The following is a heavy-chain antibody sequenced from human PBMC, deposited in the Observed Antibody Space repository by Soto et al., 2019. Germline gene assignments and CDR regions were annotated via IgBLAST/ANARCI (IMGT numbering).Heavy chain of an antibody. D-gene: IGHD2-2*01. J-gene: IGHJ6*03. CDR1: GGSIRGHC. CDR2: IYYSGST. Sequence: SETLSLTCTVSGGSIRGHCGSWIRQPPGKGLEWIGYIYYSGSTNYNPSLKSRVTISVDTSKNQFSLKLSSVTAADTAVYYCARLGYCSSTSCPLVYYYMDVWGKGTTVTVSS. CDR3: ARLGYCSSTSCPLVYYYMDV. V-gene: IGHV4-59*11.